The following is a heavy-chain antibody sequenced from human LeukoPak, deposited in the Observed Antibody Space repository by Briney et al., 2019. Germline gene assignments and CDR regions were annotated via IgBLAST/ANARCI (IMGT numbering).Heavy chain of an antibody. CDR2: ISYDGSNK. D-gene: IGHD6-19*01. J-gene: IGHJ4*02. CDR3: AKELTRPNRSVAGLNY. CDR1: GFTFSVYG. Sequence: PGRSLRLSCAASGFTFSVYGVHCVRQAPGKGLEWVAIISYDGSNKYYPDSVTGPFTISRDDSKNTLYLQMNSLRTEDTAVYYCAKELTRPNRSVAGLNYWGQGTLVTVSS. V-gene: IGHV3-30*18.